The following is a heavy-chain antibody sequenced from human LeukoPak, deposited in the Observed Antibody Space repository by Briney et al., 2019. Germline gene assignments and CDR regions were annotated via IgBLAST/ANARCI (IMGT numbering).Heavy chain of an antibody. V-gene: IGHV4-4*07. CDR1: GGSISSYY. CDR2: IYTSGST. D-gene: IGHD1-20*01. Sequence: SETLSLTCTVSGGSISSYYWSWIRQPAGKGLEWIGRIYTSGSTNYNPSLKSRVTMSVDTSKNQFSLKLSSVTAADTAVYYCAGGYNWNDVGAFDIWGQGTMVTASS. J-gene: IGHJ3*02. CDR3: AGGYNWNDVGAFDI.